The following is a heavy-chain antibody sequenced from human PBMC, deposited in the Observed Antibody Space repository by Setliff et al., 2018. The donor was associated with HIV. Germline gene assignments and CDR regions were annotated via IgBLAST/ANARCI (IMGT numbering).Heavy chain of an antibody. Sequence: SGKVSCKASGDTFSNYPISWLRQAPGQGPEWMGGIIPALGTANYAQKFQGRVTFTADESTNTAFMELSSLRSEDTDVYDCAGDAGYSGSAWDSCGQGTLVTVSS. CDR3: AGDAGYSGSAWDS. D-gene: IGHD1-26*01. J-gene: IGHJ4*02. V-gene: IGHV1-69*13. CDR1: GDTFSNYP. CDR2: IIPALGTA.